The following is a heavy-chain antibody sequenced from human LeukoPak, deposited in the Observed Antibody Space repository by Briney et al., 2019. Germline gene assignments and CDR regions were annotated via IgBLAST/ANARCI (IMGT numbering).Heavy chain of an antibody. D-gene: IGHD1-26*01. J-gene: IGHJ4*02. CDR1: GFTFSNAW. CDR3: TTRGGSFSIFDY. V-gene: IGHV3-15*01. Sequence: SGGSLRLSCAASGFTFSNAWMSWVRQAPGKGLEWVGRIKSKTDSGTTDYAAPVKGRFTISRDDSKNTLYLQMNSLKTEDTAVYYCTTRGGSFSIFDYWGQGTLVTVSS. CDR2: IKSKTDSGTT.